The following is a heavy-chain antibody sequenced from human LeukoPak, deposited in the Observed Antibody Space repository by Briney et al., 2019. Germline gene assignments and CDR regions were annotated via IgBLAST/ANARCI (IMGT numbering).Heavy chain of an antibody. CDR3: ARDRGKDYFDN. CDR2: IRNDGSDT. J-gene: IGHJ4*02. Sequence: GGSLRLSCAPSGLTFTSHGFHWVRQAAGKGLEGVAFIRNDGSDTYHANSVKGRFSISRDNSKSTVYLHMNSLRAEDTAVYYCARDRGKDYFDNWGQGTQVTVSS. D-gene: IGHD4-23*01. CDR1: GLTFTSHG. V-gene: IGHV3-30*02.